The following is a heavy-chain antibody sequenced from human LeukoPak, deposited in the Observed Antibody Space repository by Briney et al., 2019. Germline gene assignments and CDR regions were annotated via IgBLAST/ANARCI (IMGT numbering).Heavy chain of an antibody. Sequence: SETLSLTCTVSGGSISGYYWSWIRQPPGKGLEWIGFIYYSGTTQYNPSLKSRVTISVDTSKNHFSLKLSSVTAADTAVYFCARHSTSGWNWFDPWGQGTLVTVSS. CDR2: IYYSGTT. V-gene: IGHV4-59*08. J-gene: IGHJ5*02. CDR3: ARHSTSGWNWFDP. D-gene: IGHD6-19*01. CDR1: GGSISGYY.